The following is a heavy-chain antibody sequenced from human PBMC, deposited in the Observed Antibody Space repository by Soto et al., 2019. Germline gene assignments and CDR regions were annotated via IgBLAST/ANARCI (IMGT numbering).Heavy chain of an antibody. Sequence: QVQLQESGPGLVKPTETLSLTCTVSGGSVSSGSYYWSWIRQPPGKGLEWIGYIYYSGSTNYNPSLKSRVTISVDTSKYLFALKMSSVTAADTAVYYCAREGGSSWYSYWGQGTLVTVSS. V-gene: IGHV4-61*01. CDR1: GGSVSSGSYY. CDR2: IYYSGST. CDR3: AREGGSSWYSY. J-gene: IGHJ4*02. D-gene: IGHD6-13*01.